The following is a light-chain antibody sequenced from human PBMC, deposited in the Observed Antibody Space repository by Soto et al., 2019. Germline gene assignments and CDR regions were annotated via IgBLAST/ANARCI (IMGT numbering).Light chain of an antibody. Sequence: EIMLTQSPCTLSLSTGERASLSCRASQSVYGTYLAWYQQRPGQAPRLLIYGASSRATGIPDRFSGSGSGTDFTLTISRLEPEDSAVYYCQHYDNLPPLTFGGGTKVDIK. J-gene: IGKJ4*01. V-gene: IGKV3-20*01. CDR2: GAS. CDR3: QHYDNLPPLT. CDR1: QSVYGTY.